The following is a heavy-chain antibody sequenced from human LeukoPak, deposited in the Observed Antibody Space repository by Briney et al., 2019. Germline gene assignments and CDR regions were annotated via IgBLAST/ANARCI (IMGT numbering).Heavy chain of an antibody. D-gene: IGHD3-22*01. Sequence: GESLKISCKGSGYSFTSYWIGWVRQMPGKGLEWMGIIYPGDSDTRYSPSFQGQVTISADKSISTAYLQWNSLKASDTAMYYCATAGGDSSGLDAFDIWGQGTMATVSS. CDR3: ATAGGDSSGLDAFDI. CDR2: IYPGDSDT. CDR1: GYSFTSYW. J-gene: IGHJ3*02. V-gene: IGHV5-51*01.